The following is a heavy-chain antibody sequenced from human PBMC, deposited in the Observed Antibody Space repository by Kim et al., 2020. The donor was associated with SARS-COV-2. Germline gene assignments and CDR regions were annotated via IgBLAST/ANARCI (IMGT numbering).Heavy chain of an antibody. Sequence: GGSLRLSCAASGFTFSGYTMHWVRQAPGKGLEWVAVISYDGNNEYYADSVKGRFTVSRDNSKNTVFLQVNSLRAEDTAVYYCARDNSGTGVPAIAYFDHWGQGTLVTVSS. J-gene: IGHJ4*02. CDR2: ISYDGNNE. CDR1: GFTFSGYT. CDR3: ARDNSGTGVPAIAYFDH. V-gene: IGHV3-30-3*01. D-gene: IGHD5-12*01.